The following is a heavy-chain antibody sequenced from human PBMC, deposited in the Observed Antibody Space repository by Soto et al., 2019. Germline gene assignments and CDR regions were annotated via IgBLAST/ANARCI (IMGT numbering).Heavy chain of an antibody. Sequence: QVQLVQSGAEVKKPGASVKVSCKASGYTFTSYAISWVRQAPGQGLEWMGWISAYTGHTKYAQMLQGRVTMTTDTATSTAYMELRSLRSDDTAGYYCARDAPPVDYWGQGTLVTVSS. V-gene: IGHV1-18*01. CDR1: GYTFTSYA. J-gene: IGHJ4*02. CDR3: ARDAPPVDY. CDR2: ISAYTGHT.